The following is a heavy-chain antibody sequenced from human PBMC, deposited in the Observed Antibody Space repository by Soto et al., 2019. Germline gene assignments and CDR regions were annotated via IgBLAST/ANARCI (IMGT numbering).Heavy chain of an antibody. V-gene: IGHV5-10-1*01. CDR2: IDPSDSHT. Sequence: GESLKISCKASGYTFTNYWITWVRQMPGKGLEWMGTIDPSDSHTNYSPSLEGHVSLSVDKSIGTAYLQWSSLKASETATYYCARMGITVVRYITYLYYGMDLWGQGTPVTVSS. CDR1: GYTFTNYW. D-gene: IGHD3-10*01. J-gene: IGHJ6*02. CDR3: ARMGITVVRYITYLYYGMDL.